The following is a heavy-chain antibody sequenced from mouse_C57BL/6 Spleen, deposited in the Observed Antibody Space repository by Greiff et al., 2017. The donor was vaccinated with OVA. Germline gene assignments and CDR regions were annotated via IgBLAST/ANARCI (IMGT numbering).Heavy chain of an antibody. Sequence: QVQLKESGPGLVAPSQSLSITCTVSGFSLTSYGVHWVRQPPGKGLEWLVVIWSDGSTTYNSALKSRLSISKDNSKSQVFLKMNSLQTDDTAMYYCARHPDRSGYVMDYWGQGTSVTVSS. V-gene: IGHV2-6-1*01. CDR3: ARHPDRSGYVMDY. CDR1: GFSLTSYG. J-gene: IGHJ4*01. D-gene: IGHD3-2*02. CDR2: IWSDGST.